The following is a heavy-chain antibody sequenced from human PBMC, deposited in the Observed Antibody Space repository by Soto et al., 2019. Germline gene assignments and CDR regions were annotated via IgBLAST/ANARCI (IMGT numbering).Heavy chain of an antibody. CDR2: ISYDGSNK. V-gene: IGHV3-30*18. J-gene: IGHJ4*02. CDR3: AKDCGGDCN. Sequence: QVQLVESGGGVVQPGRSLRLSCAASGFTFSSYGMHWVRQAPGKGLEWVAVISYDGSNKYYADSVKGRFTISRDNSKNTLYLQMNSLRAEDTAVYYCAKDCGGDCNWGQGTLVTVSS. CDR1: GFTFSSYG. D-gene: IGHD2-21*02.